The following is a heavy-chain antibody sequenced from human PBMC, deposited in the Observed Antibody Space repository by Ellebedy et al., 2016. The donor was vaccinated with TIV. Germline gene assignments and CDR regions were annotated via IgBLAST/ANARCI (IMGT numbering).Heavy chain of an antibody. V-gene: IGHV1-69*04. CDR3: ARGTSGFDY. Sequence: AASVKVSCKASGYTFTSYGISWARQAPGQGLEWMGRIIPILGIANYAQKFQGRVTITADKSTSTAYMELSSLRSEDTAVYYCARGTSGFDYWGQGTLVTVSS. CDR2: IIPILGIA. CDR1: GYTFTSYG. D-gene: IGHD1-26*01. J-gene: IGHJ4*02.